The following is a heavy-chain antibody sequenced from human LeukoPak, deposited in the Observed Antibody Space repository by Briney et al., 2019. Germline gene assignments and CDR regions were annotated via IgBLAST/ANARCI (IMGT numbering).Heavy chain of an antibody. CDR1: GFTFGDYA. J-gene: IGHJ4*02. V-gene: IGHV3-49*04. D-gene: IGHD6-19*01. Sequence: PGGSLRLSCTASGFTFGDYAMSWVRQAPGKGLEWVGFIRSKAYGGTTEYAASVKGRFTISRDDSKSIAYLQMNSLKTEDTAVYCCTRVRYSSGWYFDYWGQGTLVTVSS. CDR3: TRVRYSSGWYFDY. CDR2: IRSKAYGGTT.